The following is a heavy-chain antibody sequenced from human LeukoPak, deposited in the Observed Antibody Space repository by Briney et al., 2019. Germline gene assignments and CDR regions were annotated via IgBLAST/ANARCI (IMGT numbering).Heavy chain of an antibody. CDR1: GFTLNTYS. V-gene: IGHV3-48*01. CDR3: ARETGHFYGMDV. J-gene: IGHJ6*02. Sequence: GGSLRLSCAASGFTLNTYSMNWVRQAPGKGLEWVSYINRVSNTIYYADSVKGRFTISRDNAKNSLYLQMNSLRAEDTAVYYCARETGHFYGMDVWGQGTTVTVSS. CDR2: INRVSNTI.